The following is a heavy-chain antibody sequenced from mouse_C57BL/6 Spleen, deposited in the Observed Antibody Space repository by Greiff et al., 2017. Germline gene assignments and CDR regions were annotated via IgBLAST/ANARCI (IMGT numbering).Heavy chain of an antibody. CDR3: ASLSNYEDY. CDR1: GYTFTSYW. D-gene: IGHD2-5*01. CDR2: IDPSDSYT. J-gene: IGHJ2*01. V-gene: IGHV1-50*01. Sequence: QVQLQQPGAELVKPGASVKLSCKASGYTFTSYWMQWVKQRPGQGLEWIGEIDPSDSYTNYNQKFKGKATLTVDTSSSTAYMQLSSLTSEDSAVYYCASLSNYEDYWGQGTTLTVSS.